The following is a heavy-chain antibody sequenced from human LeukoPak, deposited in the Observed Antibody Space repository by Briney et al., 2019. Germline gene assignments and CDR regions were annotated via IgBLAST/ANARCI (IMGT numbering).Heavy chain of an antibody. CDR3: ARTTQYYYYMDV. J-gene: IGHJ6*03. V-gene: IGHV4-59*01. CDR2: FYYSGST. D-gene: IGHD1-1*01. Sequence: SETLSLTCTVSGGSISSYYWSWIRQPPGKGLEWIGYFYYSGSTNYNPSLKSRVTISVDTSKNQFSLKLSSVTAADTAVYYCARTTQYYYYMDVWGKGTTVTVSS. CDR1: GGSISSYY.